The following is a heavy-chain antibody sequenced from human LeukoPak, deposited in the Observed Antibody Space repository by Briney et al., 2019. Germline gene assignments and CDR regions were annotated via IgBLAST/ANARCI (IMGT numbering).Heavy chain of an antibody. J-gene: IGHJ4*02. V-gene: IGHV4-38-2*02. Sequence: PSETLSLTCTVSGDSISDDYYTWIRRPPGKGLEWIGSINHGGSTDYNPSLKSRVIMSIDTSKNHFSLKLTSVTAADTAVYYCARVGPNWGFKENFDFWGQGTLVTVSS. D-gene: IGHD7-27*01. CDR1: GDSISDDY. CDR2: INHGGST. CDR3: ARVGPNWGFKENFDF.